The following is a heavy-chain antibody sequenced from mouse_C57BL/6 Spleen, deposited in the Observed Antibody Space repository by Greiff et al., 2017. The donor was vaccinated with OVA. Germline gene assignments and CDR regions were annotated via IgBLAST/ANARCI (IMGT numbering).Heavy chain of an antibody. CDR2: IDPSDSYT. CDR3: ARTDLNTTVVEEDYFDY. Sequence: VQLQQPGAELVKPGASVKLSCKASGYTFTSYWMQWVKQRPGQGLEWIGEIDPSDSYTNYNQKFKGKATLTLDTSSSPAYMQLSSRTSEDSAVYYCARTDLNTTVVEEDYFDYWGQGTTLTVSS. CDR1: GYTFTSYW. J-gene: IGHJ2*01. D-gene: IGHD1-1*01. V-gene: IGHV1-50*01.